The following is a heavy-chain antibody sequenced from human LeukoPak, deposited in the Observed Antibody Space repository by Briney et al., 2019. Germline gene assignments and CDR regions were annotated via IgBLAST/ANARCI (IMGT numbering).Heavy chain of an antibody. CDR2: IKQDGSAM. V-gene: IGHV3-7*01. CDR1: GLNFGNYW. J-gene: IGHJ4*02. CDR3: TSGTYCDF. D-gene: IGHD1-26*01. Sequence: GGSLRLSCGASGLNFGNYWMNWVRQAPGKGLEWVANIKQDGSAMSYADSVKGRFTISRDNARSTLFLQIKNLRVEDTATYYCTSGTYCDFWGQGTLVAVSS.